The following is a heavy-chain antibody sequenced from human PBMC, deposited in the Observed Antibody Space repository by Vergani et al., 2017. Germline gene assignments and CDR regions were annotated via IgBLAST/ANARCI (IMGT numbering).Heavy chain of an antibody. CDR2: ISNSGNTI. V-gene: IGHV3-11*04. J-gene: IGHJ5*02. D-gene: IGHD3-3*01. CDR3: ASGSSGFFTLTSPNWFDP. Sequence: QGQLVESGGGLVKPGGSLRLSCAASRFDFSDYYMSWIRQAPGKGLEWISYISNSGNTINYAASVKGRFIVSRDNAKKSLYLQMNSLRVEDTAVYYCASGSSGFFTLTSPNWFDPWGQGTLVTVS. CDR1: RFDFSDYY.